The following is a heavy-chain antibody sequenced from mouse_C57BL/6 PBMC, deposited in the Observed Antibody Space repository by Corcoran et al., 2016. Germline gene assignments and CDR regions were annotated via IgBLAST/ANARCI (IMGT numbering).Heavy chain of an antibody. CDR1: GYTFTNYG. V-gene: IGHV9-3*01. Sequence: QIQLVQSGPELKKPGETVKISCKASGYTFTNYGMSWVKQAPGKGLKWMGWINTYSGVPTYADDFKGRFAFSLETSASTAYLQINNLKNEDTATYFCARDYYGSSFYAMDYWGQGTSVTVSS. J-gene: IGHJ4*01. D-gene: IGHD1-1*01. CDR3: ARDYYGSSFYAMDY. CDR2: INTYSGVP.